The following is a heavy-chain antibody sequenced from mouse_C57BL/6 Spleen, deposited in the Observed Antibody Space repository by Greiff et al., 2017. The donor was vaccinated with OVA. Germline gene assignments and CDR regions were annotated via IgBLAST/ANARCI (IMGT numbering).Heavy chain of an antibody. CDR3: ARGSTGIYFDY. Sequence: EVKVVESGGGLVKPGGSLKLSCAASGFTFSSYTMSWVRQTPEKRLEWVATISGGGGNTYYPDSVKGRFTISRDNAKNTLYLQMSSLSSEDTALYYCARGSTGIYFDYWGQGTTLTVSS. CDR1: GFTFSSYT. CDR2: ISGGGGNT. J-gene: IGHJ2*01. D-gene: IGHD4-1*02. V-gene: IGHV5-9*01.